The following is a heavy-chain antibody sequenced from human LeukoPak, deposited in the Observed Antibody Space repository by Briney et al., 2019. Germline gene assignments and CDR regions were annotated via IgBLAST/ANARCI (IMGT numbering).Heavy chain of an antibody. Sequence: GGSLRLSCAASGFTFSSYSMNWVRQAPGKGLEWVSSISSSSSSYIYFADSVKGRFTISRDNAKNSLYLQMNSLRAEDTAVYYCARVEDCGGDCYSFDYWGQGTLVTVSS. CDR3: ARVEDCGGDCYSFDY. CDR1: GFTFSSYS. J-gene: IGHJ4*02. V-gene: IGHV3-21*01. CDR2: ISSSSSSYI. D-gene: IGHD2-21*02.